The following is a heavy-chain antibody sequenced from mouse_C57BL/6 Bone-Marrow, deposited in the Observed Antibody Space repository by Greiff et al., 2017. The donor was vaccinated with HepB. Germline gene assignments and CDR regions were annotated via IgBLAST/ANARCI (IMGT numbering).Heavy chain of an antibody. CDR1: GFNIKDDY. J-gene: IGHJ1*03. CDR3: TLIYYGNYGRYFDV. Sequence: EVQGVESGAELVRPGASVKLSCTASGFNIKDDYMHWVKQRPEQGLEWIGWIDPENGDTEYASKFQGKATITADTSSNTAYLQLSSLTSEDTAVYYCTLIYYGNYGRYFDVWGTGTTVTVSS. V-gene: IGHV14-4*01. D-gene: IGHD2-1*01. CDR2: IDPENGDT.